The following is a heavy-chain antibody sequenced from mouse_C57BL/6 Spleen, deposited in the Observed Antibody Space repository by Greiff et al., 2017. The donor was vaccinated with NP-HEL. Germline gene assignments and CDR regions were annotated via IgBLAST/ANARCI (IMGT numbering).Heavy chain of an antibody. J-gene: IGHJ3*01. CDR3: TRENYGNLAWFAY. D-gene: IGHD2-1*01. Sequence: QVQLQQSGAELVRPGASVTLSCKASGYTFTDYEMHWVKQTPVHGLEWIGAIDPETGGTAYNQKFKGKAILTADKSSSTAYMELRSLTSEDSAVYYCTRENYGNLAWFAYWGQGTLVTVSA. V-gene: IGHV1-15*01. CDR1: GYTFTDYE. CDR2: IDPETGGT.